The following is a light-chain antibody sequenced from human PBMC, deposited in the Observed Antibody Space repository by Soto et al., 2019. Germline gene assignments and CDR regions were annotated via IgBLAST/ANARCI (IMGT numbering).Light chain of an antibody. V-gene: IGKV1-9*01. J-gene: IGKJ2*01. CDR3: QQLSNYPYT. CDR1: YDISST. Sequence: DIQLTQSPSFLSASVEDRATISCRASYDISSTLAWYQQEPGKHPNLLIYDSSTLQTGVPSRFTGSGSGRKFTLTISGLQFGDFATYFCQQLSNYPYTFGQGTKVEI. CDR2: DSS.